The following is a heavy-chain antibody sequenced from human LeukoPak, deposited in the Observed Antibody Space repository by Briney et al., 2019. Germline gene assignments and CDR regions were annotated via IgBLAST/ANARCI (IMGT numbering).Heavy chain of an antibody. CDR3: AKAPGYCSSTSCYGSYWYFDL. D-gene: IGHD2-2*01. J-gene: IGHJ2*01. V-gene: IGHV3-30*02. Sequence: GGSLRLSCAASGFTFSSYGMHWVRQAPGKGLEWVAFIRYDGSNKHYADSVKGRFTISRDNSKNTLYLQMNSLRAEDTAVYYGAKAPGYCSSTSCYGSYWYFDLWGRGTLVTVSS. CDR1: GFTFSSYG. CDR2: IRYDGSNK.